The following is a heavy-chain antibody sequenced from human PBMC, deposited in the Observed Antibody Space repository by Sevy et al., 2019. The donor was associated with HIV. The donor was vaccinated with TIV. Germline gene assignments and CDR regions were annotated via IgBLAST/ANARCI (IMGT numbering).Heavy chain of an antibody. CDR3: ANAYSGSYSHSYLYALDV. CDR2: ISHDGINE. J-gene: IGHJ6*02. V-gene: IGHV3-30*18. Sequence: GGSLRLSCIGSGFSFSYYGIHWVRQAPGKGLDWVALISHDGINEYYADSVKGRFTISGDNSKNTVYLEMNSLRNEDTAIYFFANAYSGSYSHSYLYALDVWGQGTTVTVSS. CDR1: GFSFSYYG. D-gene: IGHD1-26*01.